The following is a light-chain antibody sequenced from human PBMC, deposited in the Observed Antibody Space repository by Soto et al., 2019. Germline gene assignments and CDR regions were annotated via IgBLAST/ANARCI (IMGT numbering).Light chain of an antibody. J-gene: IGKJ5*01. CDR1: QSVSSY. CDR3: QQRSNWPPT. Sequence: EIVLTQSPATLSLSPGERATVACRASQSVSSYLAWYQQKPGQAPRLLIYDASNRATGIPARFSGSGSGTDFTLTISSLEPEDFAVYYCQQRSNWPPTFGQGTLLEIK. V-gene: IGKV3-11*01. CDR2: DAS.